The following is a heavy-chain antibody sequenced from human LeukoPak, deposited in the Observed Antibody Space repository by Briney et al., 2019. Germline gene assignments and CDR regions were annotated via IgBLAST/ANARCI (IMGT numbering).Heavy chain of an antibody. CDR1: GFTFSNYW. CDR3: ARSLDYGGHCFFDY. V-gene: IGHV3-7*01. CDR2: IKLDGSEK. D-gene: IGHD4-23*01. J-gene: IGHJ4*02. Sequence: GGSLRLSCAASGFTFSNYWMTWVRQAPGKGLEWVANIKLDGSEKYYVDSVKGRFTISRDNAKNSVFLQMNSLRTEDTAVYYCARSLDYGGHCFFDYWGQGTLVTVSS.